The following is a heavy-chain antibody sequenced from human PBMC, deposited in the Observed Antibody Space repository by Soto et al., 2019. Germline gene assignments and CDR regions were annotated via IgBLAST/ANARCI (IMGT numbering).Heavy chain of an antibody. CDR1: GGSISSGGYY. CDR3: ASGQAAPYYFDY. Sequence: QVQLQESGPGLVKPSQTLSLTCTVSGGSISSGGYYWSWIRQHPGKGLEWIGYIYYSGSTYYNPSLNSRVTISVDTSKDQFSLKLSSVTAPDTAVYYCASGQAAPYYFDYWGQGTLVTVST. V-gene: IGHV4-31*03. CDR2: IYYSGST. J-gene: IGHJ4*02.